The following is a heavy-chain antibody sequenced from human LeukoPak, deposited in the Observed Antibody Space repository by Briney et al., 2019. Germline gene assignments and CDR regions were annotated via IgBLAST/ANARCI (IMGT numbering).Heavy chain of an antibody. CDR1: GFTFSGYG. Sequence: GGSLRLSCAASGFTFSGYGMHWVRQAPGKGLEWVAFIRYDGSNKYYADSVKGRFTISRDNSKNTLYLQMNSLRAEDTAVYYCAKGPWAYCGGDCYYFDYWGQGTLVTVSS. D-gene: IGHD2-21*02. CDR3: AKGPWAYCGGDCYYFDY. CDR2: IRYDGSNK. V-gene: IGHV3-30*02. J-gene: IGHJ4*02.